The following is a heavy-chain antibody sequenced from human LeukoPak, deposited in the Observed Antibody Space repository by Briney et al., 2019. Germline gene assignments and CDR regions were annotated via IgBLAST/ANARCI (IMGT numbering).Heavy chain of an antibody. V-gene: IGHV6-1*01. Sequence: SETLSLTSAISGDTLSSNSAAWNSIRQSPSRGLEWLGRTYYRSKWYNDYAISVKSRITIDPATSKNQFSLHLNSVTPDDTAVYYCARDLSGYFVSWGQGTLVTVSS. CDR2: TYYRSKWYN. CDR1: GDTLSSNSAA. CDR3: ARDLSGYFVS. J-gene: IGHJ5*01. D-gene: IGHD3-22*01.